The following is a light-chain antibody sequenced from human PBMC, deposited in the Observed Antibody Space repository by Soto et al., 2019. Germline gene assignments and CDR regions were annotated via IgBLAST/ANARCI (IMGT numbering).Light chain of an antibody. CDR3: QQYGSSGT. CDR1: QSVSNNY. CDR2: GAS. Sequence: EIQLTQSPYTLAASLAERVTLSCRASQSVSNNYLGWYQQKPDQAPRLLIYGASNRATGIPDRFSGSGSGTDFTLTISRLEPEDFAVYYCQQYGSSGTFGQGTKVDIK. V-gene: IGKV3-20*01. J-gene: IGKJ1*01.